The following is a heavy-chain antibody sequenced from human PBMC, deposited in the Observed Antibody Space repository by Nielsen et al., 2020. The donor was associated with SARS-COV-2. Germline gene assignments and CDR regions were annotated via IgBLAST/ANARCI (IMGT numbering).Heavy chain of an antibody. CDR2: ISGSGSST. J-gene: IGHJ4*02. D-gene: IGHD1-26*01. Sequence: GESLKISCAASGFTFSSYAMSWVRQAPGKGLEWVSAISGSGSSTYYADSVKGRFTISRDNSKNTLYLHMNSLRAEDTAVYYCAKDSSGSYHFDYWGQGTLVTVSS. V-gene: IGHV3-23*01. CDR3: AKDSSGSYHFDY. CDR1: GFTFSSYA.